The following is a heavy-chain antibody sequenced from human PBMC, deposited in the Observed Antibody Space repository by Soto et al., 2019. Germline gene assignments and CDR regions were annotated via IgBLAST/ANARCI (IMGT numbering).Heavy chain of an antibody. J-gene: IGHJ6*02. V-gene: IGHV3-74*01. CDR1: GFTFSSYW. Sequence: PGGSLRLSCAASGFTFSSYWMHWVRQATGKGLVWVSRINSDGSSTSYADYVKGRFTISRDNAKNTLYLQMNSLRAEDTAVYYCASLGYCSSTSCPYYYYGMDVWGQGT. CDR3: ASLGYCSSTSCPYYYYGMDV. CDR2: INSDGSST. D-gene: IGHD2-2*01.